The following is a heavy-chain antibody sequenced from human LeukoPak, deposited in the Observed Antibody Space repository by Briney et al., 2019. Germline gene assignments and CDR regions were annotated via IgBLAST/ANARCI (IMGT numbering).Heavy chain of an antibody. CDR3: AKDLLLRQFVLDF. CDR1: GFTFAGYG. V-gene: IGHV3-30*02. Sequence: GGSLRLSCAVSGFTFAGYGMHWVRQAPGRGLEWVAFTLYDGSSQYYPDSLRGRFTISRDNSKNTLFLQMNNLTHDDTAVYYCAKDLLLRQFVLDFWGQGTPVPVSS. CDR2: TLYDGSSQ. D-gene: IGHD5-24*01. J-gene: IGHJ4*02.